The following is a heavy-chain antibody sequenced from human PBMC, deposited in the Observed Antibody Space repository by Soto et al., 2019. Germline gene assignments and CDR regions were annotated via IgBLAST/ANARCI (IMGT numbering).Heavy chain of an antibody. CDR2: ISFDGDRK. D-gene: IGHD5-12*01. CDR3: AREDDYNYRYFNSGLDV. Sequence: GGSLRLSCAASGFNFKNYALHWVRQAPGKGLEWVAVISFDGDRKYYADSVKGRFTISRDNFQNTLYLQMNNLRVEDAALYFCAREDDYNYRYFNSGLDVWGQGTTVTVYS. V-gene: IGHV3-30-3*01. CDR1: GFNFKNYA. J-gene: IGHJ6*02.